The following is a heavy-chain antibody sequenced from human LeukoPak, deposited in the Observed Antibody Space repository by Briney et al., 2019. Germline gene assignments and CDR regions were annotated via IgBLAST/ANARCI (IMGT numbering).Heavy chain of an antibody. Sequence: GGSLRLSCAASGFTFSSSGMHWVRQAPGKGLEWVAVILYNGSNKYYADSVKGRFTISRDNSKNTLYLQMNSLRVEDTAVYYCARAGGYCSGGSCYRGYSWFDPWAREPWSPSPQ. J-gene: IGHJ5*02. V-gene: IGHV3-33*01. CDR1: GFTFSSSG. D-gene: IGHD2-15*01. CDR2: ILYNGSNK. CDR3: ARAGGYCSGGSCYRGYSWFDP.